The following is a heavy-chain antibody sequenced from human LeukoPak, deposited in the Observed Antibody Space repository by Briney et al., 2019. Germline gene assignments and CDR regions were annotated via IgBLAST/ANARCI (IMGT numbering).Heavy chain of an antibody. CDR2: INPNSGGT. V-gene: IGHV1-2*02. Sequence: ASVTLSCKASGYTFTGYDMHWVRQAPGQGLEWMGWINPNSGGTNYAQKFQGRVTMTRDTSISTAYMELSRLRSDDTAVYYCAREAAEMATTHFDYWGQGTLVTVSS. CDR1: GYTFTGYD. CDR3: AREAAEMATTHFDY. D-gene: IGHD5-24*01. J-gene: IGHJ4*02.